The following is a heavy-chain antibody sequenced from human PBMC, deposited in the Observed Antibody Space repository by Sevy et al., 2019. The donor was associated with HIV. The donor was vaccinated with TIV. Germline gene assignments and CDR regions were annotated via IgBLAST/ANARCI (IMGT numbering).Heavy chain of an antibody. CDR2: INHSXST. Sequence: SETLSLTCAVYGGSXXXYXWSWIRQPPGKGLEWIGEINHSXSTNYNPSLKSRVTISEDTSKNQFSLKLSSVTAADPAVXXCARGRGPIVVVPAATRGPXTXLXYWGQGTLVTVSS. V-gene: IGHV4-34*01. CDR3: ARGRGPIVVVPAATRGPXTXLXY. D-gene: IGHD2-2*01. CDR1: GGSXXXYX. J-gene: IGHJ4*02.